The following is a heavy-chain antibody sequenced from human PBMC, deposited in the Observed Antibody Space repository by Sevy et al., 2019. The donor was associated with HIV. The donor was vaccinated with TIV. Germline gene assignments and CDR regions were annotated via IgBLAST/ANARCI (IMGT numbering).Heavy chain of an antibody. J-gene: IGHJ5*02. CDR3: ASLLWFGELSPNYNWFDP. CDR2: IYYSGST. Sequence: SEILSLTCTVSGGSISSSSYYWGWIRQPPGKGLEWIGSIYYSGSTYYNPSLKSRVTISVDTSKNQFSLKLSSVTAADTAVYYCASLLWFGELSPNYNWFDPWGQGTLVTVSS. V-gene: IGHV4-39*01. D-gene: IGHD3-10*01. CDR1: GGSISSSSYY.